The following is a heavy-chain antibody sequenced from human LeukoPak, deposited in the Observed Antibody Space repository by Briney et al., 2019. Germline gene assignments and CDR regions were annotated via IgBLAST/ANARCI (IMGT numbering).Heavy chain of an antibody. D-gene: IGHD6-19*01. J-gene: IGHJ4*02. CDR3: ARRIGVATTLDY. CDR1: SGSFSGYF. CDR2: IVHSGST. Sequence: PSETLPLTCAVYSGSFSGYFWSWIRQPPGKGLEWIGEIVHSGSTNYNPSLKSRVTISVDTSKKQFSLKLSSVTAADTAVYSCARRIGVATTLDYWGQGTLVTVSS. V-gene: IGHV4-34*12.